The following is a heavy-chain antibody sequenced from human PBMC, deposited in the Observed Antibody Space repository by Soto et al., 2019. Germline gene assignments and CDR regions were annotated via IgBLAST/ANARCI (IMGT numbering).Heavy chain of an antibody. CDR1: GASISNSF. V-gene: IGHV4-4*07. J-gene: IGHJ4*02. Sequence: PSETLSLTCTVSGASISNSFWNWIRQPAGKGLEWIGRIHSSGSTNYNPSLKSRVTMSVDTSKHQFSLKVSSVTAADTAVYYCARGSRHFDWLPDYWGKGTQVTVSS. CDR3: ARGSRHFDWLPDY. CDR2: IHSSGST. D-gene: IGHD3-9*01.